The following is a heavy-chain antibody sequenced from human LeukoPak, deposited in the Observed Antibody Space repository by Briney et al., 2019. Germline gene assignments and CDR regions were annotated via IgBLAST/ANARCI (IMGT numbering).Heavy chain of an antibody. J-gene: IGHJ4*02. CDR3: ASGGSSTYYDFWSAIGHYFDY. V-gene: IGHV4-39*07. CDR1: GGSISSSSYY. D-gene: IGHD3-3*01. CDR2: IYYSGST. Sequence: KPSETLSLTCTVSGGSISSSSYYWGWIRQPPGKGLEWIGSIYYSGSTYYNPSLKGRVTISVDTSKNQFSLKLSSVTAADTAVYYCASGGSSTYYDFWSAIGHYFDYWGQGTLVTVSS.